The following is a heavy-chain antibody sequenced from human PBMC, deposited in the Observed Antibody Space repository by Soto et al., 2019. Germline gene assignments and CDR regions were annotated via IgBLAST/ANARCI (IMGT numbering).Heavy chain of an antibody. CDR1: GGSISSSSYY. V-gene: IGHV4-39*01. D-gene: IGHD3-10*01. CDR3: ATDGDGDGMDV. Sequence: QLQLQESGPGLVKPSETLSLTCTVSGGSISSSSYYSGWIRQPPGKGLEWIESIYYSGSTYYNPSLKSRVTISVDTSKTQFSLKLSSVTAADTAVYYCATDGDGDGMDVWGQGTTVTVSS. J-gene: IGHJ6*02. CDR2: IYYSGST.